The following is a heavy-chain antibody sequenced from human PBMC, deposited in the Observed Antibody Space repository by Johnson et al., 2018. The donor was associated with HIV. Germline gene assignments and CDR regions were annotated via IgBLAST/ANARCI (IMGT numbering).Heavy chain of an antibody. CDR1: GFTFSSYW. V-gene: IGHV3-74*01. CDR3: ARGLHTGYCSGGSCYGARAFDI. D-gene: IGHD2-15*01. Sequence: EVQLVESGGGLVQPGGSLRLSCAASGFTFSSYWMHWVRQAPGKGLVWVSRINSDGSSTSYADSVKGRFTISRDNAKNTLYLQMNSLRAEDTAVYYCARGLHTGYCSGGSCYGARAFDIWGQGTMVTVSS. J-gene: IGHJ3*02. CDR2: INSDGSST.